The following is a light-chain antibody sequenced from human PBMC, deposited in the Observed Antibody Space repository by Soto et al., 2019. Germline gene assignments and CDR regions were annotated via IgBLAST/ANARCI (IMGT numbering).Light chain of an antibody. CDR2: DAS. Sequence: EIVMTQSPATLSVSPGERATLSCRASQSVSNSYLAWYQQKRGQAPRLLIYDASNRATGIPARFSGSGSGTEFTLTISSLQSEDFAVYYCQQYKNWPPITFGQGTRLEI. J-gene: IGKJ5*01. CDR3: QQYKNWPPIT. CDR1: QSVSNSY. V-gene: IGKV3D-15*01.